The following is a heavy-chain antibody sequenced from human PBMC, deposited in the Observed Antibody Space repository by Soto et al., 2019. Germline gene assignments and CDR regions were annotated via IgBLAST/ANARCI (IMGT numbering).Heavy chain of an antibody. CDR1: EFTFRSYW. Sequence: PGWSLRLSCAASEFTFRSYWMHWVLQSPGKGLVWVSRISGDGSSTNYADSVKGRFTISRDNAKNTVYLQIDSLRAEDTAVYYCARSLPGTYGAFDLWGQGTMVTVSS. CDR3: ARSLPGTYGAFDL. D-gene: IGHD1-7*01. V-gene: IGHV3-74*01. CDR2: ISGDGSST. J-gene: IGHJ3*01.